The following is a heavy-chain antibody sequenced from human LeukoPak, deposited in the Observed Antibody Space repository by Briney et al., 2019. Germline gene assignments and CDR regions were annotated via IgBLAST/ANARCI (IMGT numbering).Heavy chain of an antibody. Sequence: KPSETLSLTCTVSGGSISGYYWGWIRQPPGKGLEWIGFIYYSGATNYNPSPKSRVTISADTSKNQFSLKLTSVTAADTAVYYCARHARHPFYNGRNGYYRGHLDYWGQGTVVTVSS. D-gene: IGHD3-3*01. CDR2: IYYSGAT. CDR3: ARHARHPFYNGRNGYYRGHLDY. J-gene: IGHJ4*02. V-gene: IGHV4-59*08. CDR1: GGSISGYY.